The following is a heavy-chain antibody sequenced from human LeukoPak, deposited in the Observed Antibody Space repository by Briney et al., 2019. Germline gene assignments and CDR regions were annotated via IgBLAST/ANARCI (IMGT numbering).Heavy chain of an antibody. J-gene: IGHJ4*02. D-gene: IGHD3-10*01. CDR2: IHPNSGET. V-gene: IGHV1-2*02. Sequence: EASVKVSCKASGYTFTSYGISWVRQAPGQGLEWMGWIHPNSGETLYAQKFQGRVTMTRDTSINTVYMELSWLRSDDTAIYYCACPQRGSANYYMDFWGQGTLITVSS. CDR3: ACPQRGSANYYMDF. CDR1: GYTFTSYG.